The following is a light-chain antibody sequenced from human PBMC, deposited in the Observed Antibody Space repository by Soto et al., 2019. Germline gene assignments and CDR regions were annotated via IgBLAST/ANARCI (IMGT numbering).Light chain of an antibody. CDR1: SSDVGSYNL. CDR3: CSYAGSSTWV. Sequence: QSVLTQLASVSGSPGQSITISCTGTSSDVGSYNLVSWYQQHPGKAPKLMIYEVSKRPSGVSNRFSGSKSGNTASLTISGLQAEDEADYYCCSYAGSSTWVFGGGTKLTVL. V-gene: IGLV2-23*02. CDR2: EVS. J-gene: IGLJ3*02.